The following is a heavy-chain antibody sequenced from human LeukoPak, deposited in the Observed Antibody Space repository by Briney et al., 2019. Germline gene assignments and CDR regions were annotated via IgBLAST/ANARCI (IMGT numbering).Heavy chain of an antibody. CDR2: IYYSGST. V-gene: IGHV4-39*07. J-gene: IGHJ3*02. CDR1: GGSISSSSYY. Sequence: PSETLSLTCTVSGGSISSSSYYWGWIRQPPGKGLEWIGSIYYSGSTYYNPSLKSRVTISVDTSKNQFSLKLSSVTAADTAVYYCARDPVDQAYYYDFWSGYPGDDAFDIWGQGTMVTVSS. CDR3: ARDPVDQAYYYDFWSGYPGDDAFDI. D-gene: IGHD3-3*01.